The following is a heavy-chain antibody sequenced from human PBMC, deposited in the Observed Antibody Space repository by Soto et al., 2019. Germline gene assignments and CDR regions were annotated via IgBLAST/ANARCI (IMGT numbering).Heavy chain of an antibody. D-gene: IGHD5-18*01. CDR3: ARAGGAMVHFDY. J-gene: IGHJ4*02. CDR1: GGTFSSYT. V-gene: IGHV1-69*02. CDR2: IIPILGIA. Sequence: QVQLVQSGAEVKKPGSSVKVSCKASGGTFSSYTISWVRQAPGQGLEWMGRIIPILGIANYAQKFQGRVTITADKSTSTGYMELSSLRSEDTAVYYCARAGGAMVHFDYWGQGTLVTVSS.